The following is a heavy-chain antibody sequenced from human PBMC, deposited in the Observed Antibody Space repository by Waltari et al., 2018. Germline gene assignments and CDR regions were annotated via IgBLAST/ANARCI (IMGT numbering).Heavy chain of an antibody. D-gene: IGHD5-18*01. Sequence: EVQLVESGGGLVQPGGSLRLSCAASGFTFSSYWMSWVRQAPGRGREWVAKKKQDGSEKYYVDSVKGRFTNSRDTAKNSLYLQMNSLRAEDTAVYYCARARNSYGYVDYWGQGTLVTVSS. V-gene: IGHV3-7*03. CDR2: KKQDGSEK. CDR3: ARARNSYGYVDY. CDR1: GFTFSSYW. J-gene: IGHJ4*02.